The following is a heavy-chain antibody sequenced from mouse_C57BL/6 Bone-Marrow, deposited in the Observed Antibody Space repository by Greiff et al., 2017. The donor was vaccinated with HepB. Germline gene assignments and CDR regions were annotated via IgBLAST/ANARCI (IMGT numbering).Heavy chain of an antibody. CDR3: VRSTTVVAHWYFDV. J-gene: IGHJ1*03. Sequence: EVHLVESGGGLVQPKGSLKLSCAASGFSFNTYAMNWVRQAPGKGLEWVARIRSKSNNYATYYADSVKDRFTISRDDSESMLYLQMNNLKTEDTAMYYCVRSTTVVAHWYFDVWGTGTTVTVSS. D-gene: IGHD1-1*01. CDR1: GFSFNTYA. V-gene: IGHV10-1*01. CDR2: IRSKSNNYAT.